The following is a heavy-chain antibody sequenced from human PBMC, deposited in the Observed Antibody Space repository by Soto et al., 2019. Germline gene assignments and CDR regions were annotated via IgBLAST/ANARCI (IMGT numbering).Heavy chain of an antibody. CDR1: GGTFXSXA. CDR2: XXPLFPTT. J-gene: IGHJ6*02. CDR3: ARGGYSSTWSNLLDRSGLDV. V-gene: IGHV1-69*06. Sequence: QVQLVQSGAEAKKPXSSVKVSCXTSGGTFXSXAIXXVRQXPXQGLEXXXXXXPLFPTTNYAQKFQGRVTITADTSTYTVYMELSGLRSGDTAVYYCARGGYSSTWSNLLDRSGLDVWGQGTTVTVSS. D-gene: IGHD6-13*01.